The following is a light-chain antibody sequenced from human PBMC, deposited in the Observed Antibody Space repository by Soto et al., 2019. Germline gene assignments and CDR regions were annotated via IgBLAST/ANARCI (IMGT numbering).Light chain of an antibody. CDR3: HSFGSSLSVV. V-gene: IGLV1-40*01. Sequence: QSVLTQPPSVSGAPGQRVTISCTGSSSNIGAGYYVHWYQQLPGKAPKLLIYGNTNRPSGVPDRFSGSKSGTSASLAITGPQDEDEDYCYFHSFGSSLSVVFGGGTKVTVL. CDR1: SSNIGAGYY. J-gene: IGLJ2*01. CDR2: GNT.